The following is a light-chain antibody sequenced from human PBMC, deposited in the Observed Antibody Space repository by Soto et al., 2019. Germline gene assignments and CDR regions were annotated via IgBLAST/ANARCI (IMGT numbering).Light chain of an antibody. CDR3: QSSDGGVNYV. CDR2: GNS. J-gene: IGLJ1*01. CDR1: SSNIGAGYD. V-gene: IGLV1-40*01. Sequence: QSVLTQPPSVSGAPGQRVTISCTGSSSNIGAGYDVHWYQQLPGTAPKLLIYGNSNRPSGVPDRFSGSKSGTSASLAITGSQAEAEADYYCQSSDGGVNYVFGNGTKLTVL.